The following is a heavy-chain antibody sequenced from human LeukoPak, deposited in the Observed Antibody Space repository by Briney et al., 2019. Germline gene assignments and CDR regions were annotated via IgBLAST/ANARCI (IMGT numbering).Heavy chain of an antibody. CDR1: GFTFSSYS. Sequence: GGSLRLSCAASGFTFSSYSMTWVRQAPGKGLEWVSSISSSSSYIYYADSVKGRFTISRDNAKNSLYLQMNSLRAEDTAVYYCAREVVEMATDTANFDYWGQGTLVTVSS. J-gene: IGHJ4*02. D-gene: IGHD5-24*01. V-gene: IGHV3-21*01. CDR3: AREVVEMATDTANFDY. CDR2: ISSSSSYI.